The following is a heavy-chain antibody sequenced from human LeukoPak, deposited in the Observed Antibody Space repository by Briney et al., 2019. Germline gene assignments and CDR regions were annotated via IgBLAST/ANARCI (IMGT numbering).Heavy chain of an antibody. Sequence: SETRSLACIVAGGSISSHYWSWIRQLPGKGLEWIGYISYSGSTNYNPSLKSRATISVDTSKNQFSLKLSSVTAADTAVYYCAREGGSGTYGWFDPWGQGTLVTVSS. V-gene: IGHV4-59*11. CDR2: ISYSGST. D-gene: IGHD1-26*01. CDR3: AREGGSGTYGWFDP. J-gene: IGHJ5*02. CDR1: GGSISSHY.